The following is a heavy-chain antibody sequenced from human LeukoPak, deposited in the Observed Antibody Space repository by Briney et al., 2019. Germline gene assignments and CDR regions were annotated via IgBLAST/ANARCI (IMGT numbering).Heavy chain of an antibody. V-gene: IGHV3-66*01. J-gene: IGHJ4*02. CDR3: ARVLGSPSYFDD. D-gene: IGHD3-16*01. CDR1: GFTVSTNH. Sequence: GGSLRLSCAASGFTVSTNHMSWVRQSPGKGLEWVSVTYRGGTTDYADFVKDRFSSHRDTSKNTLDLQMNSLRAEDTAVYYCARVLGSPSYFDDWGQGTLVTVSS. CDR2: TYRGGTT.